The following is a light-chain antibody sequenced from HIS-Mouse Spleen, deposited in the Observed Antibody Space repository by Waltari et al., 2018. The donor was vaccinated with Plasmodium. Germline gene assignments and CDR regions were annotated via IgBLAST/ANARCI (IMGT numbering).Light chain of an antibody. J-gene: IGLJ2*01. CDR2: EVS. Sequence: QSALTQPASVSGSPGQSITISCTVTSSDVGVYNYVSWYQQHPSNAPKLMLYEVSKRPSGFANRFSGSKAGNTASLTISGLQAEDEADYYCSSYTSSSTLVFGGGTKLTVL. CDR3: SSYTSSSTLV. CDR1: SSDVGVYNY. V-gene: IGLV2-14*01.